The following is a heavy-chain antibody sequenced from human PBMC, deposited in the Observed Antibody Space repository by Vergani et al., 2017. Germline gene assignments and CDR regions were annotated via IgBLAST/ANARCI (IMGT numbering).Heavy chain of an antibody. D-gene: IGHD6-6*01. CDR3: AREYSSSVGFLAY. CDR1: GGSISSGSYY. Sequence: QVRLQESGPGLVKPSQTLSLTCTVSGGSISSGSYYWSWIRQPAGKGLEWIGRIYTSGSTNYNPSLKSRVTMSVDTSKNQFSLKLSSVTAADTAVYYCAREYSSSVGFLAYWGQGTLVTVSS. V-gene: IGHV4-61*02. J-gene: IGHJ4*02. CDR2: IYTSGST.